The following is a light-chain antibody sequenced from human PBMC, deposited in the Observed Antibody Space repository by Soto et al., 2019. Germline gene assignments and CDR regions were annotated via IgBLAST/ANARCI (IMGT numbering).Light chain of an antibody. CDR1: QSIGTW. CDR2: DAS. CDR3: QQSDTCPLT. V-gene: IGKV1-5*01. J-gene: IGKJ5*01. Sequence: DIQMTQSPSTLSSSVGDRVTITCRASQSIGTWLAWYQHRPWKAPSLLIYDASTLRSGVPSRFSGSGSGTEFTLTISSLQADDFATYYCQQSDTCPLTFGQGTRLEIK.